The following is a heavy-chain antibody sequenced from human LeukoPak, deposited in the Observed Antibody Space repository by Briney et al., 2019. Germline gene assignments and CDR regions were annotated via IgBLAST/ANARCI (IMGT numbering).Heavy chain of an antibody. J-gene: IGHJ6*03. Sequence: ASVKVSCKASGYTFTSYDINWVRQATGQGLEWMGGRKPNRGNTGYAQKFQGRVTITRNTSISTAYMELSSLRSEDTAVYYCARDNGGTAMAYYYYYYMDVWGKGTTVTISS. CDR3: ARDNGGTAMAYYYYYYMDV. D-gene: IGHD5-18*01. CDR1: GYTFTSYD. CDR2: RKPNRGNT. V-gene: IGHV1-8*03.